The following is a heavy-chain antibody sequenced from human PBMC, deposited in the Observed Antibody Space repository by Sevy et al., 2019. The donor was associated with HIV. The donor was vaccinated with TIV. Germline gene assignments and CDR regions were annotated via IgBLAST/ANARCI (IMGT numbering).Heavy chain of an antibody. CDR1: GYSFTSRG. CDR3: ARAGALWFGESDY. V-gene: IGHV1-18*03. CDR2: ISAYNGNT. Sequence: ASVKVFCKASGYSFTSRGIDWVRQAPGQGLEWLGWISAYNGNTKYGQRLQDRVTMTTDTSASTAYMELRSLRSDDMAVYYCARAGALWFGESDYWGQGTLVTVSS. J-gene: IGHJ4*02. D-gene: IGHD3-10*01.